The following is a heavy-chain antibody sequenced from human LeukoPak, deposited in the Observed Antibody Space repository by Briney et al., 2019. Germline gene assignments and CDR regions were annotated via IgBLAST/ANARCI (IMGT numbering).Heavy chain of an antibody. Sequence: GGPLRLSCAASGYTFSSYWISWLRHAPGKGLEWVANIKGGGSEKFYVDSVKRRLTISRDNAKNSLYLQMNSLRGEDTAVYFCLRDFQGCWGQATLATVYS. CDR1: GYTFSSYW. CDR3: LRDFQGC. V-gene: IGHV3-7*01. CDR2: IKGGGSEK. D-gene: IGHD6-19*01. J-gene: IGHJ4*02.